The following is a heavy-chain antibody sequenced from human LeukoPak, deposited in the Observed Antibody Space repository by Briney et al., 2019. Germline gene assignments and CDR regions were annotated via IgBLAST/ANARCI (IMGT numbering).Heavy chain of an antibody. CDR2: ISSSSSYI. Sequence: GRSLRLSCAASGFTFSSYSMNWVRQAPGKGLEWVSSISSSSSYIYYAGSVKGRFTISRDNAKNSLYLQMNSLRAEDTAVYYCARSPDCSSTSCYNDYWGQGTLVTVSS. CDR1: GFTFSSYS. D-gene: IGHD2-2*02. J-gene: IGHJ4*02. V-gene: IGHV3-21*01. CDR3: ARSPDCSSTSCYNDY.